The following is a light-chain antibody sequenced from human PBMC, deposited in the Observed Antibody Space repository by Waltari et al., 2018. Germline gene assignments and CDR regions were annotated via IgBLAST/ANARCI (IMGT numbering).Light chain of an antibody. Sequence: QSALTQPASVSGSPGQSITISCTGTSPDDGGYNYVSWYQQHPGKAPKLMIYEVSNRPSGVSTRFSGSKSGNTASLTISGLQAEDEADYYCSSHTRSSTVVFGGGTKLTVL. J-gene: IGLJ2*01. CDR2: EVS. CDR1: SPDDGGYNY. CDR3: SSHTRSSTVV. V-gene: IGLV2-14*01.